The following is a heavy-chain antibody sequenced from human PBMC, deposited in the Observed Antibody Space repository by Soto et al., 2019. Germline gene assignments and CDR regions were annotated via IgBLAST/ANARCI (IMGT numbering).Heavy chain of an antibody. Sequence: PGGSLRLSCAASGFTFSSYGMHWVRQAPGKGLEWVAVIWYDGSNKYYADSVKGRFTISRDNSKNTLYLQMNSLRAEDTAVYYCARGPRLWYDIFYYYGMDVWGQETTVAVSS. D-gene: IGHD3-9*01. V-gene: IGHV3-33*01. CDR1: GFTFSSYG. J-gene: IGHJ6*02. CDR2: IWYDGSNK. CDR3: ARGPRLWYDIFYYYGMDV.